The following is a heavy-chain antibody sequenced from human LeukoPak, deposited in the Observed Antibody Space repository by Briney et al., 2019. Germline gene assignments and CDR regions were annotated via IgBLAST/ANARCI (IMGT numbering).Heavy chain of an antibody. V-gene: IGHV4-34*01. CDR1: GGSFSGYY. D-gene: IGHD5-24*01. Sequence: ETLSLTCAVYGGSFSGYYWSWIRQPPGKGLEWIGEINHSGSTNFNPSLKSRVTMSLDTSRNQFSLKLTSLTAADTAVYYCARGAMATTPFFDYWGQGTLVTVSS. CDR3: ARGAMATTPFFDY. CDR2: INHSGST. J-gene: IGHJ4*02.